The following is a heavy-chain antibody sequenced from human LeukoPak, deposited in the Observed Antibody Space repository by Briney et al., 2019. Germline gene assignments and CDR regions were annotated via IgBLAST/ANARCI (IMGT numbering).Heavy chain of an antibody. CDR2: INHSGST. CDR3: ARGGPRGLAY. J-gene: IGHJ4*02. CDR1: GGSFSGYY. Sequence: PSETLSLTCAVYGGSFSGYYWSWIRQPPGKGLEWIGEINHSGSTNYNPSLKSRVTISVDTSKNQFSLKLSSVTVADTAVYYCARGGPRGLAYWGQGTLVTVSS. D-gene: IGHD3-10*01. V-gene: IGHV4-34*01.